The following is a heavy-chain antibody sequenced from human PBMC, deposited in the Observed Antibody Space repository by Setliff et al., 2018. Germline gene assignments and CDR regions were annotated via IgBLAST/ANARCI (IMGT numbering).Heavy chain of an antibody. D-gene: IGHD6-19*01. V-gene: IGHV4-4*07. Sequence: SETLSLTCTVSGGSISSYYWSWIRQPAGKGLEWIGHIYIGGSANYNPSLKSRVTMSIDTSKNKFSLKLNSVTAADMAVYYCAREQWLDPPGYYYMDVWAKGTTVTV. CDR1: GGSISSYY. CDR3: AREQWLDPPGYYYMDV. J-gene: IGHJ6*03. CDR2: IYIGGSA.